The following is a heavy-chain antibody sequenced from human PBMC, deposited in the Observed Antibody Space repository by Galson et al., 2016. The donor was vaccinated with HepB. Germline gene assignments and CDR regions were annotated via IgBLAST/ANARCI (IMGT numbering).Heavy chain of an antibody. CDR1: GFTFNSYG. Sequence: SLRLSCATSGFTFNSYGMHWVRQAPGKGLEWVAVISYDGSKKYYADSVKGRFTISRASSKKTLYLQMNSLRVEDTAVYYCAKDLALFCSTTSCSPGDYWGQGSLITVSS. J-gene: IGHJ4*02. CDR3: AKDLALFCSTTSCSPGDY. V-gene: IGHV3-30*18. CDR2: ISYDGSKK. D-gene: IGHD2-2*01.